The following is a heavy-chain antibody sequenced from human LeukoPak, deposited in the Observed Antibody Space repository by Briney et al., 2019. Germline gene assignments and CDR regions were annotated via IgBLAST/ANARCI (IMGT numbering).Heavy chain of an antibody. D-gene: IGHD2-2*01. J-gene: IGHJ4*02. CDR1: GFTLDDYG. CDR3: ARQTGESTNFDN. V-gene: IGHV3-66*04. Sequence: GGSLRLSCVASGFTLDDYGMSWVRQAPGKGLEWVSAIYSGGTTYYADSVRGRFTISRDNSKNTLYLLMNSLRAEDTAMYHCARQTGESTNFDNWGQGTLVTVSS. CDR2: IYSGGTT.